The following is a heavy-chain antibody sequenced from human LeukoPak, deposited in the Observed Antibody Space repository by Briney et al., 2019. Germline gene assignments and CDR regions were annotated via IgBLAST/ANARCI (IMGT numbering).Heavy chain of an antibody. D-gene: IGHD3-3*01. V-gene: IGHV3-33*01. Sequence: PGGSLRLSCAASGFTFSSYGMHWVRQAPGKGLEWVAVIWYDGSNKYYADSVKGRFTISRDNSKNTLYLQMNSLRAEDTAVYYCARGGGYDFWSGYNNYYYYMDVWGKGTTVTVSS. CDR3: ARGGGYDFWSGYNNYYYYMDV. CDR2: IWYDGSNK. CDR1: GFTFSSYG. J-gene: IGHJ6*03.